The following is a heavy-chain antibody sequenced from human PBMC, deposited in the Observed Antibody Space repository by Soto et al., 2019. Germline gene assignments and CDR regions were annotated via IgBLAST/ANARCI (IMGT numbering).Heavy chain of an antibody. Sequence: GGSLRLSCAASGFTFSSYAMSWVRQAPGKGLEWVSAISGSGGSTYYADSVKGRFTISRDNSKNTLYLQMNSLRAEDTAVYYCATGSGGVTVAGSYYGMDVWGQGTRVTVSS. J-gene: IGHJ6*01. CDR1: GFTFSSYA. CDR3: ATGSGGVTVAGSYYGMDV. D-gene: IGHD2-21*02. V-gene: IGHV3-23*01. CDR2: ISGSGGST.